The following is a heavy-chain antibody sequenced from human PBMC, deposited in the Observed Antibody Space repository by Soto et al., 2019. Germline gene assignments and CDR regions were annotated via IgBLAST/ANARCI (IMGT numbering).Heavy chain of an antibody. D-gene: IGHD2-2*01. CDR3: AKDGSCSSTSCYLLYYYYYMDV. CDR1: GFTFSSYG. Sequence: GGSLRLSCAASGFTFSSYGMHWVRQAPGKGLEWVAVISYDGSNKYYADSVKGRFTISRDNSKNTLYLQMNSLRAEDTAVYYCAKDGSCSSTSCYLLYYYYYMDVWGKGTTVTVSS. V-gene: IGHV3-30*18. J-gene: IGHJ6*03. CDR2: ISYDGSNK.